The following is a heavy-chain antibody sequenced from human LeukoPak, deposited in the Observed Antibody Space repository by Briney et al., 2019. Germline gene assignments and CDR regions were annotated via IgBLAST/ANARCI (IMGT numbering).Heavy chain of an antibody. CDR3: ARDSERGSGYYYLDY. Sequence: SETLSLTCTVSGGSISTYYWSWIRQPPGKGLEWLGFIYHTGSTTYNPSLKSRVTISLDTSKNQISLNLSSVTAADTAVYYCARDSERGSGYYYLDYWGQGTLVTVSS. CDR1: GGSISTYY. J-gene: IGHJ4*02. D-gene: IGHD3-22*01. CDR2: IYHTGST. V-gene: IGHV4-59*01.